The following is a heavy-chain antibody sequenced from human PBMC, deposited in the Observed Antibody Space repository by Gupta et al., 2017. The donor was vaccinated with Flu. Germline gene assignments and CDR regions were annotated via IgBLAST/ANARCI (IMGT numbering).Heavy chain of an antibody. D-gene: IGHD2-2*01. J-gene: IGHJ5*02. CDR2: INPNSGDT. Sequence: QAPGHGREWMGRINPNSGDTDFAQKFKGRVTLTRDTSTSTAYMEFTGLKSDDTAVYSCARHDCTSTTCSGVDPWGQGTLVTVSS. V-gene: IGHV1-2*06. CDR3: ARHDCTSTTCSGVDP.